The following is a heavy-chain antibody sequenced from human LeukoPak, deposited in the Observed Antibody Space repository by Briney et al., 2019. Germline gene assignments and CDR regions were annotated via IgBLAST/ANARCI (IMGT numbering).Heavy chain of an antibody. V-gene: IGHV4-30-4*08. CDR3: ARVHSPYSSSSRPFDY. J-gene: IGHJ4*02. Sequence: SQTLSLTCTVSGGSISSGDYYWSWIRQPPGKGLEWIGYIYYSGSTYYKPSLKSRVTISVDTSKNQFSLKLSSVTAADTAVYYCARVHSPYSSSSRPFDYWGQGTLVTVSS. CDR2: IYYSGST. D-gene: IGHD6-13*01. CDR1: GGSISSGDYY.